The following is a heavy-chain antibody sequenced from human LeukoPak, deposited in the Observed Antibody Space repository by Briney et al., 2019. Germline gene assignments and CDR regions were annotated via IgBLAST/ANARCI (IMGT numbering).Heavy chain of an antibody. Sequence: GESLKISCKGSGYSFTSYWIGWVRQMPGKGLEWVGIIYPGDSDTIYSPSFQGQVTISADKSISTAYLQWSRLKASDTAIYYCARHDHYCSGGTCSSGWFDPWGQGTLVIVSS. CDR3: ARHDHYCSGGTCSSGWFDP. V-gene: IGHV5-51*01. J-gene: IGHJ5*02. D-gene: IGHD2-15*01. CDR1: GYSFTSYW. CDR2: IYPGDSDT.